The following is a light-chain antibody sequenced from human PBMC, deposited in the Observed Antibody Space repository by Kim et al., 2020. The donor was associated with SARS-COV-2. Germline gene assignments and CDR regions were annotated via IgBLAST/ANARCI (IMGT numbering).Light chain of an antibody. Sequence: APGQRVTIPCTGSSSNIGAGYDVHWYQQLPGTAPKLLIYGNSNRPSGVPDRFSGSKSGTSASLAITGLQAEDEADYYCQSYDSSRVFGGGTQLTVL. CDR2: GNS. V-gene: IGLV1-40*01. CDR3: QSYDSSRV. CDR1: SSNIGAGYD. J-gene: IGLJ3*02.